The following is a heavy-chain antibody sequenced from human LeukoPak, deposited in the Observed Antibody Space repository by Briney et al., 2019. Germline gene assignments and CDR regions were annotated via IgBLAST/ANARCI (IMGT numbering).Heavy chain of an antibody. D-gene: IGHD6-13*01. CDR1: GYTFTSYA. CDR2: INAGNGNT. V-gene: IGHV1-3*03. CDR3: ARGRGRGSSGMAVSYYMDV. Sequence: AASVKASCKASGYTFTSYAMHWVRQAPGQRLEWMGWINAGNGNTKYSQEFQGRVTITRDTSASTAYMELSSLRSEDTAVYYCARGRGRGSSGMAVSYYMDVWGKGTTVTVSS. J-gene: IGHJ6*03.